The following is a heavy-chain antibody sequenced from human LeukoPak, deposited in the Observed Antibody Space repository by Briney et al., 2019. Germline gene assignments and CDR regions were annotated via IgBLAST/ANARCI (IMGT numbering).Heavy chain of an antibody. J-gene: IGHJ6*03. CDR3: ARVLSYDSSGYYYLKPNYYYYMDV. V-gene: IGHV3-64*01. Sequence: GGSLRLSCAASGFTFSSYGMHWVRQAPGKGLEYVSAISSNGGSTYYANSVKGRFTISRDNSKNTLYLQMGSLRAEDMAVYYCARVLSYDSSGYYYLKPNYYYYMDVWGKGTTVTVSS. CDR2: ISSNGGST. CDR1: GFTFSSYG. D-gene: IGHD3-22*01.